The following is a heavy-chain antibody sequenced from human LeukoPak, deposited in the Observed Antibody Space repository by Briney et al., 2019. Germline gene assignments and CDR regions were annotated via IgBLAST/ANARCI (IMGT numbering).Heavy chain of an antibody. CDR3: AKFSPSNLDY. J-gene: IGHJ4*02. Sequence: PGESLRLSCAASGFTFSSYAMSWVRQAPGKGLEWVSVISASGGSTYYADSVKGRFTISRDNPTNTLYLQMNSLRVEDTAVYYCAKFSPSNLDYWGQGTLVTVSS. CDR1: GFTFSSYA. V-gene: IGHV3-23*01. CDR2: ISASGGST. D-gene: IGHD2-2*01.